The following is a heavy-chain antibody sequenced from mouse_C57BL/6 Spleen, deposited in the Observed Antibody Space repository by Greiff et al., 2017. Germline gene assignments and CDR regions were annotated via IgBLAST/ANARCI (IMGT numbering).Heavy chain of an antibody. CDR1: GFTFSSYG. CDR3: ARLTGPWFAY. J-gene: IGHJ3*01. D-gene: IGHD2-13*01. V-gene: IGHV5-6*01. Sequence: EVMLVESGGDLVKPGGSLKLSCAASGFTFSSYGMSWVRQTPDKRLEWVATISSGGSYTYYPDSVKGRFTISRDNAKNTLYLQMSSPKSEDTAMYYCARLTGPWFAYWGQGTLVTVSA. CDR2: ISSGGSYT.